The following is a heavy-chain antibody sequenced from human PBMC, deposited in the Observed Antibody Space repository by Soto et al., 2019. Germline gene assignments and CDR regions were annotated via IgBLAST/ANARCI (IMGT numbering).Heavy chain of an antibody. D-gene: IGHD3-3*01. CDR2: IWYDGSNK. J-gene: IGHJ6*02. CDR3: ARSSTDFWSGYYIGRYYYYYGMDV. V-gene: IGHV3-33*01. Sequence: LRLSCAASGFTFSSYGMHWVRQAPGKGLEWVAVIWYDGSNKYYADSVKGRFTISRDNSKNTLYLQMNSLRAEDTAVYYCARSSTDFWSGYYIGRYYYYYGMDVWGQGTTVTVSS. CDR1: GFTFSSYG.